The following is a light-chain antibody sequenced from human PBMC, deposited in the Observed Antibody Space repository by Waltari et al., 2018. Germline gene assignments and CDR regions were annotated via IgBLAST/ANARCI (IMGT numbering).Light chain of an antibody. CDR2: GNT. CDR3: AAWDDNLLYV. V-gene: IGLV1-47*01. Sequence: QSVLTQPPSASGTPGQRVTISCSGSSSDIGDNYVYWYKQLPGTAPKLLIYGNTPRPSGVPDRFSGSKSGTSASLAISGLRSEDEADYYCAAWDDNLLYVFGTGTKVTVL. CDR1: SSDIGDNY. J-gene: IGLJ1*01.